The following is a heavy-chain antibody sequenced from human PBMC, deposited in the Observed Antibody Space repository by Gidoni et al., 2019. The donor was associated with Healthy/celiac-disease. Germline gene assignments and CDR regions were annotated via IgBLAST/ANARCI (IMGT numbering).Heavy chain of an antibody. V-gene: IGHV4-59*01. J-gene: IGHJ5*02. CDR2: IYYSGST. CDR1: GGSISSYY. Sequence: QVQLQESVPGLVKPSETLSLTCTVSGGSISSYYWSWIRQPPGKGLEWIGYIYYSGSTNYNPSLKSRVTISVDTSKNQFSLKLSSVTAADTAVYYCARYGAIAAAGSGNWFDPWGQGTLVTVSS. CDR3: ARYGAIAAAGSGNWFDP. D-gene: IGHD6-13*01.